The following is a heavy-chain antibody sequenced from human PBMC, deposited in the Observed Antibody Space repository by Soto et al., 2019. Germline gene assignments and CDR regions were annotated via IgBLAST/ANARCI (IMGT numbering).Heavy chain of an antibody. J-gene: IGHJ3*02. CDR2: IYYSGST. D-gene: IGHD2-21*01. CDR1: GGSISSGDYY. CDR3: ATRTLLWWHDYTDAFDI. V-gene: IGHV4-30-4*01. Sequence: SETLSLTCTVSGGSISSGDYYWSWIRQPPGKGLEWIGYIYYSGSTYYNPSLKSRVTISVDTSKNQFSLKLSSVTAADTAVYYCATRTLLWWHDYTDAFDIWGQGTMVTVSS.